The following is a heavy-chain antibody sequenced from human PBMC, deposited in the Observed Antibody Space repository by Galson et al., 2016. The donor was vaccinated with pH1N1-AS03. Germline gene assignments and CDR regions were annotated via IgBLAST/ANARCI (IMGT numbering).Heavy chain of an antibody. CDR2: IREDGSEK. CDR3: AKPGTENPEWSTGLFDS. CDR1: GFTFSTYW. V-gene: IGHV3-7*01. J-gene: IGHJ4*02. Sequence: SLRLSCATSGFTFSTYWMDWVRQAPGKGLEWVANIREDGSEKYYVDSVKGRFTISRDNAKNSLYLQMNSLRSEDTAVYYCAKPGTENPEWSTGLFDSWGQGTVVTVSS. D-gene: IGHD3-3*01.